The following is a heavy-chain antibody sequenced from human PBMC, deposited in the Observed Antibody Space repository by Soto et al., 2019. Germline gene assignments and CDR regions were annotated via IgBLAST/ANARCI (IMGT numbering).Heavy chain of an antibody. V-gene: IGHV3-30-3*01. J-gene: IGHJ6*02. CDR2: ISYDGSNK. CDR3: ARRQPRTGDSYYYYGMDV. Sequence: GGSLRLSCAASGFTFSSYAMHWVRQAPGKGLEWVAVISYDGSNKYYADTGKGRFTISRDNSKNTLYLQMNSRRADDTAVYYCARRQPRTGDSYYYYGMDVWGQGTTVTVSS. CDR1: GFTFSSYA. D-gene: IGHD7-27*01.